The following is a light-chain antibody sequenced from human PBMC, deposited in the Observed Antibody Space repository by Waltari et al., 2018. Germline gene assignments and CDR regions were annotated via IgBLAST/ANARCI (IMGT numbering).Light chain of an antibody. Sequence: SCRSSQIITPYLACYQLKPGQAPMLLIYDASNMATGITARFSGGGSWTDFTRTISNLEPEDSAVYYCQQRSKWPLTFGGGTKVEIK. CDR3: QQRSKWPLT. CDR2: DAS. CDR1: QIITPY. J-gene: IGKJ4*01. V-gene: IGKV3-11*01.